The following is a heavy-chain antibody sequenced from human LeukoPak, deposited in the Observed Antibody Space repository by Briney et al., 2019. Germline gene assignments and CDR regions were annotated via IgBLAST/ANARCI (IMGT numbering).Heavy chain of an antibody. CDR2: ISDSGYGT. V-gene: IGHV3-23*01. D-gene: IGHD6-19*01. J-gene: IGHJ4*02. CDR3: AKDSSGWYDEFDY. CDR1: GFTFSSYA. Sequence: GGSLRFSCAASGFTFSSYAMSWVRQAPGKGLEWVSTISDSGYGTYNADSVKGRFTISRDNSKNTLYLQIYSLRAEDTAIYYCAKDSSGWYDEFDYWGQGTLVTVSS.